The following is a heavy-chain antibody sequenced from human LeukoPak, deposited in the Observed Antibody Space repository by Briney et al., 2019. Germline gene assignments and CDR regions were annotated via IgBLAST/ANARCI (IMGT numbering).Heavy chain of an antibody. CDR2: INPTGGST. Sequence: ASVKVSCKASGYTFISYQVHWVRQAPGQGLEWMGIINPTGGSTSHAQKFQGRVTMTRDTSTSTVYMELSSLRSEDTAVYYCARKGNSSCFDYWGQGTLVTVSS. V-gene: IGHV1-46*01. CDR1: GYTFISYQ. D-gene: IGHD6-6*01. CDR3: ARKGNSSCFDY. J-gene: IGHJ4*02.